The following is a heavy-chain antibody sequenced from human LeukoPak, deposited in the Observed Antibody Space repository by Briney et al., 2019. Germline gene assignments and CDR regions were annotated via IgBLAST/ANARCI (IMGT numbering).Heavy chain of an antibody. Sequence: SETLSLTCTVSGGSISSSTYYWGWIRQPPGEGLEWIGSIYYGGSTYYNPSLKSRVTISVDTSKNQFSLKLSSVTAADTAVFYCASLTTADAFGIWGQGTMVTVSS. CDR2: IYYGGST. V-gene: IGHV4-39*07. J-gene: IGHJ3*02. D-gene: IGHD3-22*01. CDR1: GGSISSSTYY. CDR3: ASLTTADAFGI.